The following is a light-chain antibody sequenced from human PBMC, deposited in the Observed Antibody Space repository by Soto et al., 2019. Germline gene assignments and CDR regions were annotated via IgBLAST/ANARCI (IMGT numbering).Light chain of an antibody. CDR1: QSVATN. CDR3: QQYDSYMYA. CDR2: GAS. V-gene: IGKV3-15*01. Sequence: VMTQSPATLSVSPGERVTLSCRASQSVATNLAWYQQRPGQAPRLLMYGASTRPSGIPARFTGGGSGTDFTLTITSLQSEDFAVYYCQQYDSYMYAFGQGTKVDIK. J-gene: IGKJ2*01.